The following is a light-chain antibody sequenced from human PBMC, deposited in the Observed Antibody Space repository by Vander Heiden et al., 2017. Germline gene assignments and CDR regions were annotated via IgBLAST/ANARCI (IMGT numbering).Light chain of an antibody. CDR3: QQRYNWPLT. CDR2: DAS. V-gene: IGKV3-11*01. Sequence: EIALTQSLATLSLSPRQRGTLSCRASQGLGTYLAWYQQKPGQAPRLLIYDASNRATGIPARFSGSGSGTDFTLTISSLEPEDFAVYYCQQRYNWPLTFDGGTKVDIK. J-gene: IGKJ4*01. CDR1: QGLGTY.